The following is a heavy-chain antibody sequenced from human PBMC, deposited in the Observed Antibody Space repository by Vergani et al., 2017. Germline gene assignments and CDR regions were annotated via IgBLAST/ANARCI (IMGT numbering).Heavy chain of an antibody. Sequence: QVQLQESGPGLVKPSETLSLTCTVSGGSISSYYWSWIRQPPGKGLEWIGYIYYSGSTNSNPSLKSRVTISVDTSKNQFALKLSSVTAADTAVYYCARESYDSSGYYYAGMDVWGQGP. CDR3: ARESYDSSGYYYAGMDV. J-gene: IGHJ6*02. CDR1: GGSISSYY. V-gene: IGHV4-59*12. D-gene: IGHD3-22*01. CDR2: IYYSGST.